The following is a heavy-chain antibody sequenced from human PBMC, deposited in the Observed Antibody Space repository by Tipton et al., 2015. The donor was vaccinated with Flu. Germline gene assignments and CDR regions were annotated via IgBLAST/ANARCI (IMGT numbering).Heavy chain of an antibody. J-gene: IGHJ3*02. V-gene: IGHV4-38-2*02. CDR2: IYHSGST. CDR3: ARLQTRWAFDI. CDR1: GYSISSGYY. Sequence: LRLSCTVSGYSISSGYYWGWIRQPPGKGLEWIGSIYHSGSTYYNPSLKSRVTISVDTSKNQFSPKLSSVTAADTAVYYCARLQTRWAFDIWGQGTMVTVSS. D-gene: IGHD5-24*01.